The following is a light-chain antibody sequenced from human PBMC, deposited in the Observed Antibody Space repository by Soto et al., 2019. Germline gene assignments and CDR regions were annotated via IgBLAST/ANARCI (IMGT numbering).Light chain of an antibody. CDR2: GAS. CDR3: QQYNTYSYT. Sequence: DIQMTQSPSTLSASVGDRVTITCRASQSVSSWLAWYQQKPGKAPKLLIYGASTLESGVPSRFTGSISGKDFILTISRLQPDDFATYYCQQYNTYSYTFGQGTKLEIK. J-gene: IGKJ2*01. V-gene: IGKV1-5*01. CDR1: QSVSSW.